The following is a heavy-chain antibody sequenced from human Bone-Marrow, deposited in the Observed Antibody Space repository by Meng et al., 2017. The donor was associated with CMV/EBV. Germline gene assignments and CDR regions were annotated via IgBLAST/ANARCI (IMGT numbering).Heavy chain of an antibody. Sequence: ASVKVSCKASGYTFTSYYMHWVRQATGQGLEWMGWMNPNSGNTGYAQKFQGRVTMTRNTSISTAYMELSSLRSEDTAVYYCARGGGNPGQTDAFAIWGQGTRVTVSS. CDR1: GYTFTSYY. CDR3: ARGGGNPGQTDAFAI. J-gene: IGHJ3*02. D-gene: IGHD4-23*01. CDR2: MNPNSGNT. V-gene: IGHV1-8*02.